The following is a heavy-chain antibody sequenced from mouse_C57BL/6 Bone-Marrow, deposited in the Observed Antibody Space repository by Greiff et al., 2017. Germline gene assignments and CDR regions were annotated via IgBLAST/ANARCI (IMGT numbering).Heavy chain of an antibody. CDR1: GYTFTSYW. CDR3: AREDYYAMDY. J-gene: IGHJ4*01. CDR2: IDPSDSYT. Sequence: VQLQQSGAELVRPGTSVKLSCKASGYTFTSYWMHWVKQRPGQGLEWIGVIDPSDSYTNYNQKFKGKATLTVDKSSSTAYMQLSRLTSEDSAVYDCAREDYYAMDYWGQGTSVTVSS. V-gene: IGHV1-59*01.